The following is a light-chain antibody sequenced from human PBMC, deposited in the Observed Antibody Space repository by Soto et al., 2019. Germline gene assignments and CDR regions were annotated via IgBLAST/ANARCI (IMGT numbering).Light chain of an antibody. J-gene: IGKJ5*01. CDR1: QSVSSN. Sequence: EIVLTQSPGTLSLSPGERAPLSCRASQSVSSNLAWYQQKPGQAPRLLILGASTRATGIADRFSGSGSGTDFTLTISRLEPEDFAVYYCQQYGSSPPITFGQGTRLEIK. V-gene: IGKV3-20*01. CDR3: QQYGSSPPIT. CDR2: GAS.